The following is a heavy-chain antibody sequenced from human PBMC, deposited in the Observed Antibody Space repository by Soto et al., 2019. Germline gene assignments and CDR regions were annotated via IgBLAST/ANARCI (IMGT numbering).Heavy chain of an antibody. Sequence: GGSLRLSCAASGFTFSSYVMSWVRQAPGKGLEWVSAISGSGGSTYYADSVKGRFTISRDNSKNTLYLQMNSLRAEDTAVYYCAKDKWLQFSWDYCGQETLVTASS. D-gene: IGHD5-12*01. CDR2: ISGSGGST. J-gene: IGHJ4*01. CDR1: GFTFSSYV. CDR3: AKDKWLQFSWDY. V-gene: IGHV3-23*01.